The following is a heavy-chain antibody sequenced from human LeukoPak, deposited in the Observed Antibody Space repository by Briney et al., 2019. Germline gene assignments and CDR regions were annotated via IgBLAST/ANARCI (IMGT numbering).Heavy chain of an antibody. J-gene: IGHJ4*02. CDR3: ARDDLPYYGSGRPFDY. CDR1: GVTFSSYA. D-gene: IGHD3-10*01. V-gene: IGHV1-69*05. Sequence: SVKVPCKAAGVTFSSYAISWVRQAPGQRLEWMGGIIPIFGTANYAQKFQGRVTITTDESTSTAYMELSSLRSEDTAVYYCARDDLPYYGSGRPFDYWGQGTLVTVSS. CDR2: IIPIFGTA.